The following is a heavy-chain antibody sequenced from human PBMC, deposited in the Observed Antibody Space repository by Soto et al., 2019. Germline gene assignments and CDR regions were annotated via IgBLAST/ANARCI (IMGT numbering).Heavy chain of an antibody. CDR3: ARVRYYYYYYMDV. V-gene: IGHV4-34*01. CDR1: GGSFSGYY. J-gene: IGHJ6*03. Sequence: SETLALTCAVYGGSFSGYYWSWIRQPPGKGLEWIGEINHSGSTNYNPSLKSRVTISVDTSKNQFSLKLSSVTAADTAVYYCARVRYYYYYYMDVWGKGTTVTVSS. CDR2: INHSGST.